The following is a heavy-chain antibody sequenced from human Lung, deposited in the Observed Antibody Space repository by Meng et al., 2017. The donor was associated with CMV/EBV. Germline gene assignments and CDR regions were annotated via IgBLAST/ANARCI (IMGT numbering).Heavy chain of an antibody. D-gene: IGHD2-21*02. CDR3: ARACLSDNYYYGMDV. J-gene: IGHJ6*02. CDR1: GFTFSTYS. Sequence: GGSXRLXCAASGFTFSTYSMSWVRQAPGKGLEWVSYISSASSTIYYADSVKGRFTISRDNANKSLFLQLNSLRAEDTALYYCARACLSDNYYYGMDVWGQGTXVTV. CDR2: ISSASSTI. V-gene: IGHV3-48*04.